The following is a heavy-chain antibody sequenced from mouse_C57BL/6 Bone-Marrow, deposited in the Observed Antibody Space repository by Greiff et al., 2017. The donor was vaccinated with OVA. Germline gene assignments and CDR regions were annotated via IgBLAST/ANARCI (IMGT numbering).Heavy chain of an antibody. CDR2: INTSSGYT. J-gene: IGHJ3*01. CDR1: GYTFTSYT. D-gene: IGHD2-1*01. V-gene: IGHV1-4*01. Sequence: LQESGAELARPGASVKMSCKASGYTFTSYTMHWVKQRPGQGLEWIGYINTSSGYTKYNQKFKDKATLTADKSSSTAYMQLSSLTSEDSAVYYCAREDGNWFAYWGQGTLVTVSA. CDR3: AREDGNWFAY.